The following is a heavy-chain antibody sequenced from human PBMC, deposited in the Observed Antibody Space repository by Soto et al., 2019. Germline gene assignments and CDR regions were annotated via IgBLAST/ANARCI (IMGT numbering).Heavy chain of an antibody. J-gene: IGHJ6*03. D-gene: IGHD3-10*01. CDR1: GYTFTSYD. CDR2: MNPNSGNT. CDR3: ARRLNYYGSGSYYKRTSSDYYYYYMDV. Sequence: ASVKVSCKASGYTFTSYDINWVRQATGQGLEWMGWMNPNSGNTGYAQKFQGRVTMTRNTSISTAYMELSSLRSEDTAVYYCARRLNYYGSGSYYKRTSSDYYYYYMDVWGKGTTVTVSS. V-gene: IGHV1-8*01.